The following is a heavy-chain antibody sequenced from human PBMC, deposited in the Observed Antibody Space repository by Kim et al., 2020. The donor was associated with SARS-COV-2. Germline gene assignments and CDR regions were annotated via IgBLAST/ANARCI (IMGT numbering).Heavy chain of an antibody. J-gene: IGHJ4*02. Sequence: YNPSLVSRVTIAVDTSKNQFSLKLTSVTAADTAVYSCARHEAAANSGFDSWGQGTLVTVSS. V-gene: IGHV4-39*01. D-gene: IGHD6-13*01. CDR3: ARHEAAANSGFDS.